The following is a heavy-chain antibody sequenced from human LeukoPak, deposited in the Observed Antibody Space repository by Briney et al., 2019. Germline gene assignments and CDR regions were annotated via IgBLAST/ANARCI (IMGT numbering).Heavy chain of an antibody. D-gene: IGHD3-3*01. CDR3: ARSTRFRWSGYSFDY. CDR2: IYYSGST. V-gene: IGHV4-39*01. Sequence: SETLSLTSTVSGGSISSSSYYWGWIRQPPGKGLEWIGSIYYSGSTYYNPSLKSRVTISVDTSKNQFSLKLSSVTAADTAVYYCARSTRFRWSGYSFDYWGQGTLVTVSS. CDR1: GGSISSSSYY. J-gene: IGHJ4*02.